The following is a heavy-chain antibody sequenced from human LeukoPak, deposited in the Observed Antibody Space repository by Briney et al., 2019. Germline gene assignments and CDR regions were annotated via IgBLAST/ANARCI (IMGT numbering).Heavy chain of an antibody. CDR1: GGSFSGYY. V-gene: IGHV4-34*01. CDR3: ARGHIWYYYGSGSPYYFDY. J-gene: IGHJ4*02. D-gene: IGHD3-10*01. CDR2: INHRGST. Sequence: SEALSLTCAVSGGSFSGYYWSWIRQPPGKGLEWIGEINHRGSTNYNPSLKSRVTISVDTSKNQFSLKLSSVTAADTAVYYCARGHIWYYYGSGSPYYFDYWGQGTLVTVSS.